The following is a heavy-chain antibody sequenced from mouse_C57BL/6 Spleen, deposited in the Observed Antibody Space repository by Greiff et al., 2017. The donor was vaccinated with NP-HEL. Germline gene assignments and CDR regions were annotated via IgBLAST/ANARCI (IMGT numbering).Heavy chain of an antibody. CDR2: ISSNSSNYAT. J-gene: IGHJ3*01. CDR3: VRGEGYGYDGFAY. V-gene: IGHV10-3*01. D-gene: IGHD2-2*01. CDR1: GFTFTTYA. Sequence: EVQGVESGGGLVQPKGSLKLSCAASGFTFTTYAMHWVRQAPGKGLEWVARISSNSSNYATYSADSVKDRYTISGDDSPSTLYLQMNNLKTEDTAMYYCVRGEGYGYDGFAYWGQGTLVTVSA.